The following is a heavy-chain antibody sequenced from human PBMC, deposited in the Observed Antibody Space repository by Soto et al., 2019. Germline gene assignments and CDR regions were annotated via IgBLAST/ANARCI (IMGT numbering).Heavy chain of an antibody. J-gene: IGHJ4*02. Sequence: ESLTIFFKGSGYNFAGYWITLVRQKPGKGLEWMGRIDPSDSQTYYSPSFRGHVTISVTKSITTVFLQWSSLRASDTAMYYCARQIYDSDTGPNFQYYFDSWGQGTPVTVSS. CDR2: IDPSDSQT. CDR3: ARQIYDSDTGPNFQYYFDS. CDR1: GYNFAGYW. V-gene: IGHV5-10-1*01. D-gene: IGHD3-22*01.